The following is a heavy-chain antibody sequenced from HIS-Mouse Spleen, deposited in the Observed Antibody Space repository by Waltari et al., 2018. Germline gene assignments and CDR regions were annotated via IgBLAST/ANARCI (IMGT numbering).Heavy chain of an antibody. CDR2: ISYDGSNK. CDR3: AKASSGWLDY. J-gene: IGHJ4*02. Sequence: QVQLVESGGGVVQPGRSLRLSCAASGFTFSRYGMHWVRQAPGKGLEWVAVISYDGSNKSYADSVKGRFTISRDNSKNTLYLQMNSLRAEDTAVYYCAKASSGWLDYWGQGTLVTVSS. D-gene: IGHD6-19*01. CDR1: GFTFSRYG. V-gene: IGHV3-30*18.